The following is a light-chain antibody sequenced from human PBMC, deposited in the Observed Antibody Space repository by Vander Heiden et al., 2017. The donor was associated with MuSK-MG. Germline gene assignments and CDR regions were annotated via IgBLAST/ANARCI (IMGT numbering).Light chain of an antibody. V-gene: IGLV2-23*01. CDR3: CSYAGSSTWV. Sequence: QSALTQPASVSGSPGQSITISCTGTSSAVGSYNLVSWYQQHPGNAPKLMIYEGRKRPAGVANRFSGSKSGNTASLTISRLQADDEADYDCCSYAGSSTWVFGGGTKL. CDR2: EGR. CDR1: SSAVGSYNL. J-gene: IGLJ3*02.